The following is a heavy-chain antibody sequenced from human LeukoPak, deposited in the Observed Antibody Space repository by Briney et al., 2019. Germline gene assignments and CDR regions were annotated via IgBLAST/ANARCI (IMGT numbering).Heavy chain of an antibody. J-gene: IGHJ6*02. CDR3: ARDAVDTANAV. CDR1: GFTFTTYW. Sequence: GGSLRLSCAASGFTFTTYWMHWVRHAPGKGLVWVSHINSGGSITSYADSVKGRFTISRDNAKNTLYLQMNSLRAEDTAVYYCARDAVDTANAVWGQGTTVTVSS. D-gene: IGHD5-18*01. V-gene: IGHV3-74*01. CDR2: INSGGSIT.